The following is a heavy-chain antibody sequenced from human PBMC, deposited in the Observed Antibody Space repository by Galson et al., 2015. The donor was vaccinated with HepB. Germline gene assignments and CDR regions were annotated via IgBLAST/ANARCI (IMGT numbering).Heavy chain of an antibody. CDR1: GFTFSSYG. J-gene: IGHJ4*02. V-gene: IGHV3-30*18. CDR2: ISYDGSNK. CDR3: AKGPSLGLRLWELSLPSGH. Sequence: SLRLSCAASGFTFSSYGMHWVRQAPGKGLEWVAVISYDGSNKYYADSVKGRFTISRDNSKNTLYLQMNSLRAEDTAVYYCAKGPSLGLRLWELSLPSGHWGPGTLVTVSS. D-gene: IGHD3-16*02.